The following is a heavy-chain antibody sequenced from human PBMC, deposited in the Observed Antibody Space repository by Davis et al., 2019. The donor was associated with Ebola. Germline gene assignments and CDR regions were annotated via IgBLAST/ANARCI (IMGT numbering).Heavy chain of an antibody. J-gene: IGHJ6*02. CDR1: GYTFTSYG. Sequence: ASVKVSCKASGYTFTSYGITWVRQAPGQGLEWMGWINPNSGGTNYAQKFQGWVTMTRDTSISTAYMELSRLRSDDTAVYYCARVPRGYGMDVWGQGTTVTVSS. CDR3: ARVPRGYGMDV. CDR2: INPNSGGT. V-gene: IGHV1-2*04.